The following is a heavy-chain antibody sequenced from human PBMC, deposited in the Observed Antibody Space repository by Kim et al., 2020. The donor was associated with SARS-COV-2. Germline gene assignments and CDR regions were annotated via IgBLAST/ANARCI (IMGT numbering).Heavy chain of an antibody. V-gene: IGHV1-3*01. CDR3: ARDAPGDSSGYYYVVSSYYYYGMDV. J-gene: IGHJ6*02. CDR2: INAGNGNT. D-gene: IGHD3-22*01. CDR1: GYTFTSYA. Sequence: ASVKVSCKASGYTFTSYAMHWVRQAPGQRLEWMGWINAGNGNTKYSQKFQGRVTITRDTSASTAYMELSSLRSEDTAVYYCARDAPGDSSGYYYVVSSYYYYGMDVWGQGTTVTVSS.